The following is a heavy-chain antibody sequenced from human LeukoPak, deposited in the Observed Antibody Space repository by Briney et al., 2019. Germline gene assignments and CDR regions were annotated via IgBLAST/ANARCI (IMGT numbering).Heavy chain of an antibody. V-gene: IGHV4-34*01. J-gene: IGHJ6*03. Sequence: SETLSLTCAVYGGSFSTYYWNWIRQPPGKGLEWIGEINHSGSTNYNPSLKSRITISVDTSKNQFSLKLSSVTAADTAVYYCARLGGNFDWSRVYYYYYMDVWGKGTTVTISS. CDR1: GGSFSTYY. CDR3: ARLGGNFDWSRVYYYYYMDV. D-gene: IGHD3-9*01. CDR2: INHSGST.